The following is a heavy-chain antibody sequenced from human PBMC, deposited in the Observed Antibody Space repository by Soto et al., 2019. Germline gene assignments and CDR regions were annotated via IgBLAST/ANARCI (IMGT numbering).Heavy chain of an antibody. D-gene: IGHD3-10*01. V-gene: IGHV3-33*08. CDR2: IWYDGSNK. J-gene: IGHJ6*02. CDR1: GFTFSSYG. CDR3: ARYGPHYGMDV. Sequence: HPGGSLRLSCAASGFTFSSYGMYWVRQAPGKGLEWVAVIWYDGSNKYYADSVKGRFTISRDNSKNTQFLQMNSLRAEDTALYYCARYGPHYGMDVWGQGTTVTVSS.